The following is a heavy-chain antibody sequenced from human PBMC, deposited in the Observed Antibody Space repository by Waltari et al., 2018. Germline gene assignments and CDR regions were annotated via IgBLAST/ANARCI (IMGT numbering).Heavy chain of an antibody. Sequence: EVQLVESGGGLVKPGGSLRLSCAASGFTFSSYSMNWVRQAPGKGLEWVSSISSSSSYIYYADSVKGRFTISRDNAKNSLYLQMNSLRAEDTAVYYCARDTIAYCGGDCSHDAFDIWGQGTMVTVSS. CDR3: ARDTIAYCGGDCSHDAFDI. D-gene: IGHD2-21*01. J-gene: IGHJ3*02. V-gene: IGHV3-21*01. CDR2: ISSSSSYI. CDR1: GFTFSSYS.